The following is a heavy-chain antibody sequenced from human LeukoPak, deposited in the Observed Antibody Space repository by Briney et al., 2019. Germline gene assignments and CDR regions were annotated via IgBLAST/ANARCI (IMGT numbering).Heavy chain of an antibody. J-gene: IGHJ4*02. Sequence: SETLSFTCTVSGDSVSGVYWSWHRQPPGKGLEWIGYVYYSGDTNYNPSLKSRVTMSLDTSKNQVSLRLSSVTAADTAVYYCARHPFATPFDYWGRGTLLTVSS. CDR3: ARHPFATPFDY. V-gene: IGHV4-59*08. D-gene: IGHD2-15*01. CDR1: GDSVSGVY. CDR2: VYYSGDT.